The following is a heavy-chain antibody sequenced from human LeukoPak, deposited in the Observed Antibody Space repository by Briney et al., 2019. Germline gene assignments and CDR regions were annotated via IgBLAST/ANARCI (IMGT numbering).Heavy chain of an antibody. CDR2: ISGSGGST. V-gene: IGHV3-23*01. CDR3: AKGQTYYYDSSGYPYLDY. Sequence: GGSQRLSCAASGFTFSSYAMSWVRQAPGKGLEWVSAISGSGGSTYYADSVKGRSTISRDNSKNTLYLQMNSLRAEDTAVYYCAKGQTYYYDSSGYPYLDYWGQGTLVTVSS. CDR1: GFTFSSYA. J-gene: IGHJ4*02. D-gene: IGHD3-22*01.